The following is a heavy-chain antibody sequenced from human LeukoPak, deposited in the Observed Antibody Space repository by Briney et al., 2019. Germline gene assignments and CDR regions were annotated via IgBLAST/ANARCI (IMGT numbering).Heavy chain of an antibody. CDR3: AKGGSEWLSSFDY. V-gene: IGHV3-53*01. CDR1: GFTVSSNY. Sequence: PGGSLRLSCAASGFTVSSNYMSWVRQAPGKGLEWVSVIYSDGTTYYADSVKGRFTISRDNSKNTLYLQMNSLRAEDTAVYYCAKGGSEWLSSFDYWGQGTLVTVSS. J-gene: IGHJ4*02. CDR2: IYSDGTT. D-gene: IGHD3-3*01.